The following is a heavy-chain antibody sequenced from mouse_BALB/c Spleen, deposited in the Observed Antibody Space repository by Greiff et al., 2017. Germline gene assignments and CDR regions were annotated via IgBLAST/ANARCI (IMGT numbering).Heavy chain of an antibody. V-gene: IGHV5-12-1*01. D-gene: IGHD1-1*01. CDR1: GFAFSSYD. CDR2: ISSGGGST. CDR3: ARHGFTTVVATPAWFAY. Sequence: EVHLVESGGGLVKPGGSLKLSCAASGFAFSSYDMSWVRQTPEKRLEWVAYISSGGGSTYYPDTVKGRFTISRDNAKNTLYLQMSSLKSEDTAMYYCARHGFTTVVATPAWFAYWGQGTLVTVSA. J-gene: IGHJ3*01.